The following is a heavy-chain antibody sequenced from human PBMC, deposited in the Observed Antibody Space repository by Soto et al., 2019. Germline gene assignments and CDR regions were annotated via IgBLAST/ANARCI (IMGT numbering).Heavy chain of an antibody. CDR1: GFTFTRYS. V-gene: IGHV3-21*01. CDR2: ISSTTNSL. Sequence: PGGSLRLSFAASGFTFTRYSMHWIRQAPGKGLEWVSSISSTTNSLYYADSIKGRFTVSRDNAKNSVYLEMNSLSAEDTAVYYCARESADLTSNFDYWGQGTLVTVSS. CDR3: ARESADLTSNFDY. J-gene: IGHJ4*02.